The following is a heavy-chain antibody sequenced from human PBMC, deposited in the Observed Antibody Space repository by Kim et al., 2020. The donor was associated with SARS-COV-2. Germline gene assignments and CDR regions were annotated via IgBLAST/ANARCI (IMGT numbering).Heavy chain of an antibody. Sequence: ASVKVSCKASGYTFTSYGISWVGQAPGKGLGGMDWTTPSNGTPNNAQRLQGRVTMTTDTSTSTANMELRSLRSDDTAVYYCARDGYNIADAFDIWGQGTMVTVSS. CDR1: GYTFTSYG. J-gene: IGHJ3*02. V-gene: IGHV1-18*04. D-gene: IGHD5-12*01. CDR3: ARDGYNIADAFDI. CDR2: TTPSNGTP.